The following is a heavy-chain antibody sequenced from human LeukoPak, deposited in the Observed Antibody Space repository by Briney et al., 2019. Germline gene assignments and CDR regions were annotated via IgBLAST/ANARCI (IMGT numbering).Heavy chain of an antibody. J-gene: IGHJ4*02. CDR2: ISDSGSPI. D-gene: IGHD2-15*01. Sequence: GGSLRLSCATSGFIFSSYEMAWVRQAPGMGLEFVSYISDSGSPIKYGDAVKGRFTISRDNSKNSVYLQMNSLRADDTALYFCAGGPQYGGSFSYWGQGTLVNVSS. CDR3: AGGPQYGGSFSY. V-gene: IGHV3-48*03. CDR1: GFIFSSYE.